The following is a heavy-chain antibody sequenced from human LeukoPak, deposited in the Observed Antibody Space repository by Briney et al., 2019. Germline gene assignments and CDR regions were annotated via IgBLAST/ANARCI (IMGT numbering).Heavy chain of an antibody. CDR3: ARAWNFDY. D-gene: IGHD1-1*01. V-gene: IGHV5-51*07. CDR2: INPNDSDT. J-gene: IGHJ4*02. Sequence: GSFLKICCTCSGYSITNYWISWLHQIAERGLGWMVIINPNDSDTRYSPSFQGQVTTSADKSVSTTQLPWSSVKASDSAMHHCARAWNFDYWGQRTLVTVS. CDR1: GYSITNYW.